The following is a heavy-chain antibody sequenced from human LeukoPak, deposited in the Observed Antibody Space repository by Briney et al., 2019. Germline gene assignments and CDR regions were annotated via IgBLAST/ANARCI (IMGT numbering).Heavy chain of an antibody. D-gene: IGHD3-10*01. CDR1: GFTFSSYA. CDR3: TLEGSEY. V-gene: IGHV3-64D*06. CDR2: ISSNGGST. Sequence: GGSLRLSCSASGFTFSSYAMHWVRQAPGKGPEYVSAISSNGGSTYYADSVKGRFTISRDNSKNTLYLQMSSLRAEDTAVYYCTLEGSEYWGQGTLVTVSS. J-gene: IGHJ4*02.